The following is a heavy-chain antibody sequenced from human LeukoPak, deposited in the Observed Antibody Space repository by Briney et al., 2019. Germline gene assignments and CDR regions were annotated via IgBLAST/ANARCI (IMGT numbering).Heavy chain of an antibody. CDR1: GGSISSYY. D-gene: IGHD6-25*01. Sequence: SETLSLTCTVSGGSISSYYWSWIRQPPGKGLEWIGYIYYSGSTNYNPSLKSRVTISVDTSKNQFSLKLSSVTAADTAVYYCARVKRLRPNNYCYYGMDVWGQGTTVTVSS. CDR2: IYYSGST. J-gene: IGHJ6*02. CDR3: ARVKRLRPNNYCYYGMDV. V-gene: IGHV4-59*01.